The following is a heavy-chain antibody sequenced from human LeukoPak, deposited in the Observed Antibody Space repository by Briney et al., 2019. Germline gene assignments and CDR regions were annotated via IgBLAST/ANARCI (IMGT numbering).Heavy chain of an antibody. CDR3: ARASGSNYEYFQY. CDR2: ISAYNGNT. D-gene: IGHD1-26*01. V-gene: IGHV1-18*01. J-gene: IGHJ1*01. Sequence: GASVKLSCKASGYTFMSYVISWVRQPPGQGLELMGWISAYNGNTNYAQKFQGRVTMTTDTSTSTTYMDLMILRSDDTAVYYCARASGSNYEYFQYWGQGTLVTVSS. CDR1: GYTFMSYV.